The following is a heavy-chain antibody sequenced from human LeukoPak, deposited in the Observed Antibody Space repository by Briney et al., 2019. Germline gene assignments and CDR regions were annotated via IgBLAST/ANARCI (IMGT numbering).Heavy chain of an antibody. D-gene: IGHD3-10*01. V-gene: IGHV3-15*01. J-gene: IGHJ6*04. Sequence: GGSLRLSCAASGFTFSNAWMSWVRQAPGKGLEWVGRIKSKTDGGTTDYAAPVKGRFTISRDDSKNTLYLQVNSLKTEDTAVYYCSYGSGSYNPLMDVWGKGTTVTVSS. CDR2: IKSKTDGGTT. CDR3: SYGSGSYNPLMDV. CDR1: GFTFSNAW.